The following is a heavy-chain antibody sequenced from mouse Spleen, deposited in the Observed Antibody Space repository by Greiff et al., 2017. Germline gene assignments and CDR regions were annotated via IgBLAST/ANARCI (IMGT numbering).Heavy chain of an antibody. D-gene: IGHD2-2*01. CDR3: ARTIYGYDNGYAMDY. CDR1: GYTFTSYW. J-gene: IGHJ4*01. V-gene: IGHV1S81*02. Sequence: QVQLKQPGAELVKPGASVKLSCKASGYTFTSYWMHWVKQSPGQGLEWIGETNPSNGRTNYNEQFKSNATLTVDKSSSTAYMQLSSLTSEDSAVYYCARTIYGYDNGYAMDYWGQGTSVTVSS. CDR2: TNPSNGRT.